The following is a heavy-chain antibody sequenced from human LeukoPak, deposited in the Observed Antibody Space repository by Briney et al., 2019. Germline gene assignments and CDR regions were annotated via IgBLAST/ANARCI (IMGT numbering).Heavy chain of an antibody. J-gene: IGHJ6*02. CDR3: ARDSYYYGSGNGLDV. V-gene: IGHV1-18*01. D-gene: IGHD3-10*01. CDR1: GYTFITYG. CDR2: ISGYNGNT. Sequence: ASVKVSCKASGYTFITYGISWVRQAPGQGLEWMCWISGYNGNTNYAQMLQGRATMTTDTSTSTAYMDLRSLRSDDTAVYYCARDSYYYGSGNGLDVWGQGTTVTVSS.